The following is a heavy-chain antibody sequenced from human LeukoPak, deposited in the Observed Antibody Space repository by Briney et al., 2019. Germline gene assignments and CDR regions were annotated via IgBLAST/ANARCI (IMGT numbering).Heavy chain of an antibody. CDR1: GGSFSGYY. Sequence: SETLSLTCAVYGGSFSGYYWSWIRQPPGKGLEWIGEINHSGSTNYNPSLKSRVTISVDTSKNQFSLKLSSVTAADTAVYYCARHGDIVSFDYWGQGTLVTVSS. D-gene: IGHD5/OR15-5a*01. J-gene: IGHJ4*02. CDR3: ARHGDIVSFDY. CDR2: INHSGST. V-gene: IGHV4-34*01.